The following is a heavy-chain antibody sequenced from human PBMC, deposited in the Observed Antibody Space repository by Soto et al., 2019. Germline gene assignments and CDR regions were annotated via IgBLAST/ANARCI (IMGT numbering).Heavy chain of an antibody. Sequence: ASVKVSCKGSGYTLTELSMHWVRQAPGKGLEWMGGFDPEDGETIYAQKFQGRVTITRDTSASTAYMELSSLRSEDTAVYYCARREAWYWFDPWGQGTLVTVSS. V-gene: IGHV1-24*01. D-gene: IGHD1-26*01. CDR1: GYTLTELS. J-gene: IGHJ5*02. CDR2: FDPEDGET. CDR3: ARREAWYWFDP.